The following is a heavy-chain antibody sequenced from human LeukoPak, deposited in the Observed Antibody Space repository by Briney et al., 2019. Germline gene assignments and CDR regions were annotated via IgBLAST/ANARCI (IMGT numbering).Heavy chain of an antibody. V-gene: IGHV3-23*01. CDR3: ARGLIGHCSGGSCYEVGFDY. Sequence: PGGSLRLSCAASGFTFITYAMTWVRQAPGKGLDWVSTISAGGAGTYYADSVKGRFTISRDNSKNTLYLQMNSLRAEDTAVYYCARGLIGHCSGGSCYEVGFDYWGQGTLVTVSS. CDR2: ISAGGAGT. J-gene: IGHJ4*02. CDR1: GFTFITYA. D-gene: IGHD2-15*01.